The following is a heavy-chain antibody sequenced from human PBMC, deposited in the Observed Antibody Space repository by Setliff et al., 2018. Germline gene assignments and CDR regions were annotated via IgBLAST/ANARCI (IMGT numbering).Heavy chain of an antibody. Sequence: SETLSLTCTVSGGSVNSGYDNWNWLRQPAGKGLEWIGHINRRGSTNFTPSLKSRVTISLDTSKNQFSLNLTSVTAADTTVYYCARASSGWYSAYYYYMDVWGKGTTVTVSS. CDR2: INRRGST. D-gene: IGHD6-19*01. V-gene: IGHV4-61*09. J-gene: IGHJ6*03. CDR3: ARASSGWYSAYYYYMDV. CDR1: GGSVNSGYDN.